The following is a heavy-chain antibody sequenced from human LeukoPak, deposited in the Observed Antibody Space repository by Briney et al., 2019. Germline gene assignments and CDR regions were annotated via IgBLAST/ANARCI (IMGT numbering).Heavy chain of an antibody. CDR1: GFTFRDAW. CDR3: AKHIYGVVSIQQ. CDR2: IRSKTDGGTT. V-gene: IGHV3-15*01. J-gene: IGHJ1*01. Sequence: GGSLRLSCAASGFTFRDAWTTWVRQAPGKGLEWVGRIRSKTDGGTTDYAVSVQGRFTISRDDSKNTLYLQMSSLKTEDTAVYYCAKHIYGVVSIQQRGQGTLVTVSS. D-gene: IGHD3-3*01.